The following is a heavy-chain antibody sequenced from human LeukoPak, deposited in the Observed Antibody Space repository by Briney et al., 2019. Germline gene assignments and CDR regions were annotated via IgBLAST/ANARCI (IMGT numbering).Heavy chain of an antibody. V-gene: IGHV4-61*01. D-gene: IGHD6-19*01. Sequence: TSETLSLTCTVSGGSVSGGSYYWSWIRQPPGKGLEWIGYIYYSGSTNYNPSLKSRVTISVDTSKNQFSLKLSSVTAADTAVYYCARDKVAVGKYYYYGMDVWGKGTTVTVSS. CDR2: IYYSGST. CDR1: GGSVSGGSYY. CDR3: ARDKVAVGKYYYYGMDV. J-gene: IGHJ6*04.